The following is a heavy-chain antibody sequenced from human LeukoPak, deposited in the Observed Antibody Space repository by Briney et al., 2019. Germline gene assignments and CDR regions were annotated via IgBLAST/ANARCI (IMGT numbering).Heavy chain of an antibody. V-gene: IGHV3-21*04. CDR3: AKSIVVVPAAPFDY. J-gene: IGHJ4*02. CDR2: IGPTGSDR. Sequence: GGSLRLSCTASGLTFSTSGFNWVRQAPGKGLEWVASIGPTGSDRYHADSIKGRFTISRDNANNFLYLQMNSLRAEDTAVYYCAKSIVVVPAAPFDYWGQGTLVTVSS. D-gene: IGHD2-2*01. CDR1: GLTFSTSG.